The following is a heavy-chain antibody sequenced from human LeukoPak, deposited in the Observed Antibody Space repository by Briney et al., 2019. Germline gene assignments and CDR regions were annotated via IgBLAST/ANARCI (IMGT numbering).Heavy chain of an antibody. D-gene: IGHD3-22*01. CDR1: GGSFSGYY. CDR2: INHSGST. Sequence: SETLSLTCAVYGGSFSGYYWSWIRQPPGKGLEWIGEINHSGSTNYNPSLKSRVTISVDTSKNQFSLKLSSVTAADTAVYYCAREQDYDSSGYYSDWGQGTRVTVSS. CDR3: AREQDYDSSGYYSD. V-gene: IGHV4-34*01. J-gene: IGHJ4*02.